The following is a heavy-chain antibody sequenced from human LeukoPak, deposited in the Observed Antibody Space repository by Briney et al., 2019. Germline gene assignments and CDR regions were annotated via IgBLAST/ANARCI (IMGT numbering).Heavy chain of an antibody. Sequence: PGGSLRLSCAASGFTFDDYAMHWVRQAPGKGLEWVSGISWNSGSIGYADSVKGRFTISRENAKNSLYLQMNSLRAEDMALYYCAKMAAAGTDYYFDYWGQGTLVTVSS. CDR2: ISWNSGSI. V-gene: IGHV3-9*03. CDR3: AKMAAAGTDYYFDY. CDR1: GFTFDDYA. D-gene: IGHD6-13*01. J-gene: IGHJ4*02.